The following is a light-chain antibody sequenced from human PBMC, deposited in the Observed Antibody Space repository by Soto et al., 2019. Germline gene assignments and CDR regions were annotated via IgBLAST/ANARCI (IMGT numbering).Light chain of an antibody. Sequence: QSVLTQPPSVSGAPGQRVTISCTGTASSIAARYDVHWYQQIPGKAPKLLIDRNNNRPSGVPDRFSASKSGISASLAITGLQADDEADYYCQSYYNSLNEWVFGGGTKLTVL. J-gene: IGLJ3*02. CDR1: ASSIAARYD. CDR2: RNN. CDR3: QSYYNSLNEWV. V-gene: IGLV1-40*01.